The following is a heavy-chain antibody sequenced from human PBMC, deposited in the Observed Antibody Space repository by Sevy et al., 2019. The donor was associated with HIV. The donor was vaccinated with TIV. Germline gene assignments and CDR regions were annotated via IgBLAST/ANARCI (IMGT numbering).Heavy chain of an antibody. Sequence: GGSLRLSCAASGFTFSSYAMHWVRQAPGKGLEWVAVISYDGSNKYYADSVKGRFTISRENSKNTSYLQMNSLRAEDTALYYCARDQDYDSSQGNYYFDYWGQGTLVTVSS. CDR1: GFTFSSYA. D-gene: IGHD3-22*01. CDR2: ISYDGSNK. V-gene: IGHV3-30-3*01. J-gene: IGHJ4*02. CDR3: ARDQDYDSSQGNYYFDY.